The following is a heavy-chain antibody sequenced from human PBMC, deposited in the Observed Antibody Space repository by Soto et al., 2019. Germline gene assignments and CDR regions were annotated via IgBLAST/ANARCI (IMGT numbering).Heavy chain of an antibody. V-gene: IGHV3-23*01. J-gene: IGHJ4*02. D-gene: IGHD5-18*01. CDR2: IDGSGGTT. CDR3: STGGYTYGYLGTVFDY. Sequence: GGSLRLSCAASGFPFSSTDMTWVHQAPGKGLEWVSTIDGSGGTTYYADSVKGRFTISRDNSINTLYLQMNILKTEDTAVYYCSTGGYTYGYLGTVFDYWGQGTLVTVSS. CDR1: GFPFSSTD.